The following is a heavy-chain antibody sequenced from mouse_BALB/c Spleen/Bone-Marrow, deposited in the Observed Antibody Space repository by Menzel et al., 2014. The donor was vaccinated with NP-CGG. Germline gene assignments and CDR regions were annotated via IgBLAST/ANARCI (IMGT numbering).Heavy chain of an antibody. J-gene: IGHJ3*01. D-gene: IGHD3-1*01. CDR1: GYTFTSYW. CDR2: IDPSDSET. CDR3: ARGGYLFAY. Sequence: QVQLQHSGAELVKPGAPVKLSCKASGYTFTSYWMNWVKQRPGRGLEWIGRIDPSDSETHYNQKFKDKATLTVDKSSSTAYIQLSSLTSEDSAVYYCARGGYLFAYWGQGTLVTVSA. V-gene: IGHV1-69*02.